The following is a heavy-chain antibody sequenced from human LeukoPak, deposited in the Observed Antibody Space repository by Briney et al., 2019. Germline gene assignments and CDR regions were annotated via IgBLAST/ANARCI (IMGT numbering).Heavy chain of an antibody. J-gene: IGHJ4*02. V-gene: IGHV3-48*01. Sequence: PGGSLSLSCAASGFTFSSYSMNWVRQAPGKGLEWVSYISGRSSTKYYADSVKGRFTISRDNAENSLYLQMNSLRVEDTAVYYCARVRLDSGTYSLYYWGQGTMVTVPS. CDR2: ISGRSSTK. CDR1: GFTFSSYS. CDR3: ARVRLDSGTYSLYY. D-gene: IGHD3-10*01.